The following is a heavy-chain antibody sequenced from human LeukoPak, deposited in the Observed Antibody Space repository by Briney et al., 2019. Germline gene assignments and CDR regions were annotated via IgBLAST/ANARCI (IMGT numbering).Heavy chain of an antibody. CDR3: ARELVRGVSGMDV. D-gene: IGHD3-10*01. CDR1: GFTFSSYA. V-gene: IGHV3-53*01. CDR2: IYSGGST. J-gene: IGHJ6*02. Sequence: GGSLRLSCAASGFTFSSYAMSWVRQAPGKGLEWVSVIYSGGSTYYADSVKGRFTISRDNSKNTLYLQMNSLRAEDTAVYYCARELVRGVSGMDVWGQGTTVTVSS.